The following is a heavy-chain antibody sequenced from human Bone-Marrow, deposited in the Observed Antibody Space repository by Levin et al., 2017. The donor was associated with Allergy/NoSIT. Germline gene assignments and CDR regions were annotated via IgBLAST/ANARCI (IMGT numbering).Heavy chain of an antibody. D-gene: IGHD1-26*01. V-gene: IGHV4-59*01. CDR1: GGSISNYF. Sequence: PSETLSLTCTVSGGSISNYFWSWVRQPPGKGLEWIGYIYYAGNTNYNPSLKGRVTILLDASKSQFSLQLTSVTAADTAVYYCVRETRSGTRPDKNWFDPWGQGTLVTVSS. CDR3: VRETRSGTRPDKNWFDP. CDR2: IYYAGNT. J-gene: IGHJ5*02.